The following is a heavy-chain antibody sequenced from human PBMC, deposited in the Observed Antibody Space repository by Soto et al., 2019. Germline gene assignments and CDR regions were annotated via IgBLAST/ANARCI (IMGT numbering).Heavy chain of an antibody. D-gene: IGHD1-26*01. CDR2: ISSNSVTI. V-gene: IGHV3-48*02. CDR3: AREDILGTRSFDY. J-gene: IGHJ4*02. Sequence: GGSLRLSCGASGFIFSKYSMNWVRQAPGKGLEWLSYISSNSVTIYYADSVRGRFTIFRDNAKNSLYLQMNSLRDEDTAVYYCAREDILGTRSFDYWGQGALATVSS. CDR1: GFIFSKYS.